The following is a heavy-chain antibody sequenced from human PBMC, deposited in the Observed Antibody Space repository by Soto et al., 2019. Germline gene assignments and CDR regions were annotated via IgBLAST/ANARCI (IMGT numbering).Heavy chain of an antibody. CDR1: GGSISSGGYS. CDR3: ARGLITGSHYSGGWYYFDS. D-gene: IGHD6-19*01. CDR2: IYHSGST. J-gene: IGHJ4*02. V-gene: IGHV4-30-2*01. Sequence: SDTLSLTCAVSGGSISSGGYSWSWIRQPPGKGLEWIGYIYHSGSTYYNPSLKSRVTISVDRSKSQFSLKLSSVTAADTAVYYCARGLITGSHYSGGWYYFDSWGQGTQVTVSS.